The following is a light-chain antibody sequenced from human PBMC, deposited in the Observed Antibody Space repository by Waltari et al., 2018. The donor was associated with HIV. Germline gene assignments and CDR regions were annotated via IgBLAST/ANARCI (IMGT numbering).Light chain of an antibody. CDR3: QQYDNLCT. CDR1: QDITNY. V-gene: IGKV1-33*01. J-gene: IGKJ3*01. Sequence: DIQMTQSPSSLSASVGDRVTITCQASQDITNYLNWYQQKPGKAPKLLIFDASNLERGVPSRFSGSGSGTDFTFTISSLQPEDVATYFCQQYDNLCTFGPGTRVDLK. CDR2: DAS.